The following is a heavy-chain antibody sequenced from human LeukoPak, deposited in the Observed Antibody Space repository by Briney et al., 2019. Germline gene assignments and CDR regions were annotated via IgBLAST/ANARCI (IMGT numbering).Heavy chain of an antibody. Sequence: ASVKVSCKASGYTFTGYYMHWVRQAPGQGLEWKGWINPNSGGTNYAQKFQGRVTMTRDTSISTAYMELSRLRSDDTAVYYCARDVEVGATDAFDIWGQGTMVTVSS. CDR2: INPNSGGT. CDR3: ARDVEVGATDAFDI. J-gene: IGHJ3*02. CDR1: GYTFTGYY. V-gene: IGHV1-2*02. D-gene: IGHD1-26*01.